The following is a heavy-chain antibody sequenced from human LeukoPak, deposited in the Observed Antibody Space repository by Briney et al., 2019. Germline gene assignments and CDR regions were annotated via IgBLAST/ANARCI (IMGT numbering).Heavy chain of an antibody. Sequence: GSSVKASCKASGGTFSSYAISWVRQAPGQGLEWMGGIIPIFGTANYAQKFQGRVTITADESTSTAYMELSSLRSEDTAVYYCARDPGPPSYCSGTSCAGAWPTHHYWGQGTLVTVSS. CDR3: ARDPGPPSYCSGTSCAGAWPTHHY. CDR1: GGTFSSYA. V-gene: IGHV1-69*01. D-gene: IGHD2-2*01. J-gene: IGHJ4*02. CDR2: IIPIFGTA.